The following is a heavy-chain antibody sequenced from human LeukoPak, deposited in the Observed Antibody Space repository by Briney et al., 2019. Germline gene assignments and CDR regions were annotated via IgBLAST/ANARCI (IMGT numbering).Heavy chain of an antibody. CDR1: GFTFSSYE. V-gene: IGHV3-48*03. J-gene: IGHJ6*03. CDR3: ARAPLYDYVWGGWKYYMDV. D-gene: IGHD3-16*01. CDR2: ISSSGSTI. Sequence: GGSLRLSCAASGFTFSSYEMNWVRQAPGKGLEWVSYISSSGSTIYYADSVKGRFTISRDNAKNPLYLQMNSLRAEDTAVYYCARAPLYDYVWGGWKYYMDVWGKGTTVTISS.